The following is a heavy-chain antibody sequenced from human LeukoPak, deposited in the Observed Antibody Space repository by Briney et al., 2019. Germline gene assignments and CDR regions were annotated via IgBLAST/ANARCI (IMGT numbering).Heavy chain of an antibody. CDR1: GYTFTSYD. CDR2: MNPNSGNT. CDR3: ARGSYYYDSSGYYLSPHSDY. J-gene: IGHJ4*02. V-gene: IGHV1-8*01. D-gene: IGHD3-22*01. Sequence: GASVKVSCKASGYTFTSYDINWVRQATGQGLEWMGWMNPNSGNTGYAQKFQGRVTMTRNTSISTAYMELSSLRSEDTAVYYCARGSYYYDSSGYYLSPHSDYGGQGTLVTVSA.